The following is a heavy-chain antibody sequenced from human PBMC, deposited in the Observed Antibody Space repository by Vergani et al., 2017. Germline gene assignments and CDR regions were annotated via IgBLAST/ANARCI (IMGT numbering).Heavy chain of an antibody. J-gene: IGHJ6*02. Sequence: QVQLQESGPGLVKPSQTLSLTCTVSGGSISSGDYYWSWIRQPPGKGLEWIGYIYYSGSTYYNPSLKSRVTISVDTSKNQFSLKLSSVTAADTAVYYCARVRRYDSSGYYYYDGMDVWGQGTTVTVSS. CDR2: IYYSGST. CDR1: GGSISSGDYY. D-gene: IGHD3-22*01. V-gene: IGHV4-30-4*01. CDR3: ARVRRYDSSGYYYYDGMDV.